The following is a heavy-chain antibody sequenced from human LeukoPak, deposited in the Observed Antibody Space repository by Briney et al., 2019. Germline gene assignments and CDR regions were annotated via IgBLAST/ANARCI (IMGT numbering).Heavy chain of an antibody. Sequence: SVKVSCKASGGTFSSYAISWVRQAPGQGLEWMGGIIPIFGTANYAQKFQGRVTITADKSTSTAYMELSSLRSEDTAVYYCARCSSGSNWFDPWGQGTLVTVSS. J-gene: IGHJ5*02. CDR2: IIPIFGTA. V-gene: IGHV1-69*06. D-gene: IGHD6-19*01. CDR3: ARCSSGSNWFDP. CDR1: GGTFSSYA.